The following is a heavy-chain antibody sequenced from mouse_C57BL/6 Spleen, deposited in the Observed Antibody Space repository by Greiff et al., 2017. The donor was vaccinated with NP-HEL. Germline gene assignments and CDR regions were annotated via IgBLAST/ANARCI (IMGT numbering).Heavy chain of an antibody. CDR3: ARVTTVVAFDY. D-gene: IGHD1-1*01. J-gene: IGHJ2*01. CDR1: GYSFTGYY. Sequence: EVQLQQSGPELVKPGASVKISCKASGYSFTGYYMNWVKQSPEKSLEWIGEINPSTGGTTYNQKFKAKATLTVDKSSSTAYMQLKSLTSEDSAVYYCARVTTVVAFDYWGQGTTLTVSS. CDR2: INPSTGGT. V-gene: IGHV1-42*01.